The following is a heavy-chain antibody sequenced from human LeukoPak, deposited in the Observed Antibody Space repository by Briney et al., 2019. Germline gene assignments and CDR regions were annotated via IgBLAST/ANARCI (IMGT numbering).Heavy chain of an antibody. CDR3: ARRVGVLNGGWFDP. D-gene: IGHD2-8*01. V-gene: IGHV5-51*01. CDR1: GYSFTSYW. J-gene: IGHJ5*02. Sequence: GESLKISCNGSGYSFTSYWIGWVRQMPGKGLEWMGIIYPGDSDTRYSPSFQGPVTISADKSISTAYLQWSGLKATDTAMYSCARRVGVLNGGWFDPWGQGTLVTVSS. CDR2: IYPGDSDT.